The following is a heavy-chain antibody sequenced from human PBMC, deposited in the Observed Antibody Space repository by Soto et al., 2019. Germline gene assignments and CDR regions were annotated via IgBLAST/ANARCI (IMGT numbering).Heavy chain of an antibody. Sequence: EVQLLESGGRLVQPGGSLRLSCVASGFVFSTSTMTWVRQAPGKGLEWVSSIIGSSGDTSYADSVRGRFTISRDNSQSTLFLQMNGLRADDTAVYFCAKDKWPYGAWDIDYWGQGTLVTVSS. CDR3: AKDKWPYGAWDIDY. D-gene: IGHD4-17*01. CDR2: IIGSSGDT. CDR1: GFVFSTST. J-gene: IGHJ4*02. V-gene: IGHV3-23*01.